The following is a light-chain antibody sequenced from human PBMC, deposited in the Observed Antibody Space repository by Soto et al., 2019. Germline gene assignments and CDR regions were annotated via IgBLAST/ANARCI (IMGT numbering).Light chain of an antibody. CDR3: GSWDSSLSAYV. CDR2: DNN. Sequence: QSVLTQPPSLSGAPGQRVTISCTGSSSNIGARHDVHWYQQLPGTAPKLLIYDNNNRPSGVPDRFSGSKSGTSATLGITGFQTGDEADYYCGSWDSSLSAYVFGTGTKVTVL. V-gene: IGLV1-40*01. CDR1: SSNIGARHD. J-gene: IGLJ1*01.